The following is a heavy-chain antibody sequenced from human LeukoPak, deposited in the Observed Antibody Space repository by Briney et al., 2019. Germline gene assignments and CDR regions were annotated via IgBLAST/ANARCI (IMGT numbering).Heavy chain of an antibody. V-gene: IGHV4-30-4*01. CDR1: GGSISSGDYY. CDR3: AREDPSSTSLDY. D-gene: IGHD2-2*01. CDR2: IYYSGST. J-gene: IGHJ4*02. Sequence: PSQTLSLTCTVSGGSISSGDYYWSWLRQPPGKGLEWIGYIYYSGSTYYNPSLKSRVTISVDTSKNQFSLKLSSVTAADTAVYYCAREDPSSTSLDYWGQGTLVTVSS.